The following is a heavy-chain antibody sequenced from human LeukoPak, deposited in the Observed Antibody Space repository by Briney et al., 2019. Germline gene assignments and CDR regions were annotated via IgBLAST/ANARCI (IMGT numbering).Heavy chain of an antibody. D-gene: IGHD4-23*01. J-gene: IGHJ4*02. V-gene: IGHV1-18*01. CDR1: GYTFTSYG. CDR2: ISAYNGNT. CDR3: ARSTGVVTPGTDY. Sequence: ASVKVSCKAPGYTFTSYGISWVRQAPGQGLEWMGWISAYNGNTNYAQKFQGRVTMTRDTSTSTVYMELSSLRSEDTAVYYCARSTGVVTPGTDYWGQGTLVTVSS.